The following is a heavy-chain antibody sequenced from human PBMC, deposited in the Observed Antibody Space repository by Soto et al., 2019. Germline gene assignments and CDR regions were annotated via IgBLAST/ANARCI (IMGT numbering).Heavy chain of an antibody. Sequence: QVQLQQWGAGLLKPSETLSLTCAVYGGSFSGYYWSWIRQPPGKGLEWIGEINHSGSTNYNPSLKSRVNISVDTSKNQFSLKLSSVTAADTAVYYCARGGGRLVIIRRTFDYWGQGTLVTVSS. D-gene: IGHD3-9*01. V-gene: IGHV4-34*01. J-gene: IGHJ4*02. CDR1: GGSFSGYY. CDR3: ARGGGRLVIIRRTFDY. CDR2: INHSGST.